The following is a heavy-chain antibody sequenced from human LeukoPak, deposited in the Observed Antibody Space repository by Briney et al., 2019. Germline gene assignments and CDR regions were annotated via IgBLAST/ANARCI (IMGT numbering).Heavy chain of an antibody. CDR1: GYSFGDYG. V-gene: IGHV1-18*01. Sequence: ASVKVSCKASGYSFGDYGFSWVRQAPGQGLEWLGWISAYNGNRNYAQKVEGQVTMTTDTSTSTAYLELRGLRPDDTAVYYCARDDSGAKVDIDYWGQGTLLIVSS. J-gene: IGHJ4*02. CDR2: ISAYNGNR. D-gene: IGHD5-12*01. CDR3: ARDDSGAKVDIDY.